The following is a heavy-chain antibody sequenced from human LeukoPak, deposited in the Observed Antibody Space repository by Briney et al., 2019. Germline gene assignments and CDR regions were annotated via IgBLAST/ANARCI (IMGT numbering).Heavy chain of an antibody. CDR1: GFTFSSYG. Sequence: GGSLRLSCAASGFTFSSYGMHWVRQAPGKGLEWVAVISYDGSNKYYADSVKGRFTISRDNSKNTLYLQMNSLRAEDTAVYYCAKDSQYSSGWYSWFDPWGQGTLVTVSS. J-gene: IGHJ5*02. D-gene: IGHD6-19*01. CDR2: ISYDGSNK. CDR3: AKDSQYSSGWYSWFDP. V-gene: IGHV3-30*18.